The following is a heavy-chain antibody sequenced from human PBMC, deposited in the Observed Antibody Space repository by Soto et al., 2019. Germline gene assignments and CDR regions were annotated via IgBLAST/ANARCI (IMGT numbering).Heavy chain of an antibody. CDR1: GFTFSSHD. CDR2: IDGAGDT. J-gene: IGHJ5*02. Sequence: GGSLRLSCAASGFTFSSHDMHWVRQGTGKGLEWVSGIDGAGDTYYADSVKGRFTISREIAKNSLYLQMNSLRAGDTAVYYCTRGGVRGISWNWLDPWGQGTLVTVSS. CDR3: TRGGVRGISWNWLDP. V-gene: IGHV3-13*04. D-gene: IGHD3-10*01.